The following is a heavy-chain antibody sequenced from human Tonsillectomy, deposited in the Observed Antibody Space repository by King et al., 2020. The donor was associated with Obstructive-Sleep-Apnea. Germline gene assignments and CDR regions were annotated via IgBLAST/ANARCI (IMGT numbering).Heavy chain of an antibody. D-gene: IGHD3-10*01. J-gene: IGHJ4*02. Sequence: QLQESGPGLVKPSETLSLTCTVSGGSISSSSYYWGWIRQPPGKGLEWIGSIYYSGSTYYNPSLKSRVTISVDTSKNQFSLKLSSVTAADTAVYYCARGGVLLGFGELGYFDYWGQGTLVTVSS. V-gene: IGHV4-39*07. CDR3: ARGGVLLGFGELGYFDY. CDR2: IYYSGST. CDR1: GGSISSSSYY.